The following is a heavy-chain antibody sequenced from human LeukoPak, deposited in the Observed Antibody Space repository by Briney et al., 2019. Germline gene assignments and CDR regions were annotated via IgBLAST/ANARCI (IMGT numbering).Heavy chain of an antibody. V-gene: IGHV1-69*05. D-gene: IGHD4-17*01. CDR2: IIPIFGTA. Sequence: GSSVKVSCKASGGTFSSYAISWVRQAPGQGLEWMGRIIPIFGTANYAQKFQGRVTITTNESTSTAYMELSSRRSEDTAVYYSARSDYVDYFDYWGQGTPVTVSS. J-gene: IGHJ4*02. CDR3: ARSDYVDYFDY. CDR1: GGTFSSYA.